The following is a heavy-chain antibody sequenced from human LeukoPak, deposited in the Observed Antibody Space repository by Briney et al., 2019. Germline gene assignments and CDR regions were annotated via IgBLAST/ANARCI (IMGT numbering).Heavy chain of an antibody. D-gene: IGHD1-7*01. Sequence: ASVKVSCKVSGYTLTELSMHWVRQAPGKGLEWMGGFDPEDGETIYAQKFQGRVTMTEDTSTDTAYMELSSPRSEDTAVYYCATWGYITGTTAFDIWGQGTMVTVSS. V-gene: IGHV1-24*01. CDR2: FDPEDGET. J-gene: IGHJ3*02. CDR3: ATWGYITGTTAFDI. CDR1: GYTLTELS.